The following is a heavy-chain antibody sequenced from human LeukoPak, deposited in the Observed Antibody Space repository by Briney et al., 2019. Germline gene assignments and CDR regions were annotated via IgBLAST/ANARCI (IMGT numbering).Heavy chain of an antibody. Sequence: GGSLRLSCAASGFTFSSYAMHWVRQAPGKGLEWVAVISYDGSNKYYAASVKGRFTISRDNSKNTLYLQMNSLRAEDTAVYYCARGPPYCGGDCYDDAFDIWGQGTMVTVSS. D-gene: IGHD2-21*02. J-gene: IGHJ3*02. CDR3: ARGPPYCGGDCYDDAFDI. CDR2: ISYDGSNK. CDR1: GFTFSSYA. V-gene: IGHV3-30-3*01.